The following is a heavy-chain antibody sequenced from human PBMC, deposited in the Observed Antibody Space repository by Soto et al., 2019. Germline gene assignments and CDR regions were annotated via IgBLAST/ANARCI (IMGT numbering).Heavy chain of an antibody. Sequence: GSLRLSCAASGFTFDNYAMSWVRQAPGKGLEWVSSVSGSGDRTFYADSVKGRFTVSRDNSKNTLTLQMNSLRAEDTAIYYCAKDRTLTARLLLYFDSWGQGSRVTVSS. CDR1: GFTFDNYA. CDR3: AKDRTLTARLLLYFDS. V-gene: IGHV3-23*01. CDR2: VSGSGDRT. J-gene: IGHJ4*02. D-gene: IGHD6-6*01.